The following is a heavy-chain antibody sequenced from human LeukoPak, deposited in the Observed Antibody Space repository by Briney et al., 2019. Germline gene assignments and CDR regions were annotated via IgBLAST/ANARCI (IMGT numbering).Heavy chain of an antibody. D-gene: IGHD3-10*01. CDR3: ARDLRITMVRGVITRTDY. J-gene: IGHJ4*02. Sequence: GASVKVSCKASGYTFTGYYMHWVRQAPGQGLEWMGRINPNSGGTNYAQKFQGRVTMTRDTSISTAYMELSRLRSDDTAVYYCARDLRITMVRGVITRTDYWGQGTLVTVSS. CDR2: INPNSGGT. V-gene: IGHV1-2*06. CDR1: GYTFTGYY.